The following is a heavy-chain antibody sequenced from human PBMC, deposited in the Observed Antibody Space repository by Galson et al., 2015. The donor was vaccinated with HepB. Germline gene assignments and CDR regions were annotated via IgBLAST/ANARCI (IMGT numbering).Heavy chain of an antibody. D-gene: IGHD3-10*01. Sequence: SVKVSCKASGGTFSSYAISWVRQAPGQGLEWMGGIIPIFGTANYAQKFQGRVTITADESTSTAYMELSSLRSEDTAVYYCARDPPLGHMVRGVSSAFDIWGQGTMVTVSS. CDR2: IIPIFGTA. J-gene: IGHJ3*02. CDR1: GGTFSSYA. V-gene: IGHV1-69*13. CDR3: ARDPPLGHMVRGVSSAFDI.